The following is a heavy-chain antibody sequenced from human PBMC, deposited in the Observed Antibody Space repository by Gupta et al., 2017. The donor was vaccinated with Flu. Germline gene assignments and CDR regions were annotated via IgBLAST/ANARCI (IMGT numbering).Heavy chain of an antibody. V-gene: IGHV4-59*08. J-gene: IGHJ4*02. CDR3: ARRGGVESVDD. Sequence: TGTVSGESIGDYYWSWIRKPPVKGREWIGNICCNGVADYSASLKSRVTLSVDTSKNEFSLRLNAVTEADTDVYFCARRGGVESVDDGGKGNMVTVS. CDR1: GESIGDYY. CDR2: ICCNGVA. D-gene: IGHD3-10*01.